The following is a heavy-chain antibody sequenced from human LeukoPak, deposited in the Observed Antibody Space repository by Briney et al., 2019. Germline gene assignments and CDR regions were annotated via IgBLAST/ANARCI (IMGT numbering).Heavy chain of an antibody. V-gene: IGHV4-39*07. CDR1: GGSISTSGYY. Sequence: SETPSLTCTVSGGSISTSGYYWGWIRQPPGKGLEWIGSIYYNGSAYYNPSLKSRVTISVDTSKNHFSLKLSSVTAADTAVYYCARDCPAYCNGGSCYYYYYMDVWGKGTTVTVSS. CDR3: ARDCPAYCNGGSCYYYYYMDV. D-gene: IGHD2-15*01. J-gene: IGHJ6*03. CDR2: IYYNGSA.